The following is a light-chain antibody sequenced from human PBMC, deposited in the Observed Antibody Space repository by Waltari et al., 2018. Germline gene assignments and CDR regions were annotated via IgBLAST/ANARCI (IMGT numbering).Light chain of an antibody. Sequence: DIQMIQSPSTLSATVGDRVTITCRASQNINTWLAWHQQKPGRAPKLLIYKASSLESGVPSRFSGSGSGTEVTLTISSLQPDDFATYYCLQYNGAPRTFGQGTKVEVK. J-gene: IGKJ1*01. CDR2: KAS. CDR3: LQYNGAPRT. CDR1: QNINTW. V-gene: IGKV1-5*03.